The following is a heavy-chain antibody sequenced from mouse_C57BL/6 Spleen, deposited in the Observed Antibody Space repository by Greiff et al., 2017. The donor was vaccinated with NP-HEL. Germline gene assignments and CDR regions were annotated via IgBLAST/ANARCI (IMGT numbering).Heavy chain of an antibody. CDR3: TIYYYYAWFAY. V-gene: IGHV1-15*01. Sequence: QVQLKESGAELVRPGASVTLSCKASGYTFTDYEMHWVKQTPVHGLEWIGAIDPETGGTAYNQKVTGKAILTADKSSSTASMELRSLTSENSSVYYCTIYYYYAWFAYWGQGTLVTVSA. CDR2: IDPETGGT. D-gene: IGHD2-4*01. J-gene: IGHJ3*01. CDR1: GYTFTDYE.